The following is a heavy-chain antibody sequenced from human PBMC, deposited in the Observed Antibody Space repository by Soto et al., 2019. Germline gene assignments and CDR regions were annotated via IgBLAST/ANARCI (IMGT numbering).Heavy chain of an antibody. V-gene: IGHV1-69*12. CDR2: IIPIFDTA. CDR1: GGTFSSYA. D-gene: IGHD1-7*01. CDR3: ASHGITGTWVYYYGMAV. Sequence: QVQLVQSGAEVKKPGSSVKVSCKASGGTFSSYAISWVRQAPGQGLEWMGGIIPIFDTADYAQKFQGRVTITADESTSTAYMELSSLRSEDTAVYYCASHGITGTWVYYYGMAVWGQGTTVTVSS. J-gene: IGHJ6*02.